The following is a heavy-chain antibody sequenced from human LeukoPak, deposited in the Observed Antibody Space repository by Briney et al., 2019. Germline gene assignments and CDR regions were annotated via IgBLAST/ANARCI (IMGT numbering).Heavy chain of an antibody. V-gene: IGHV1-8*01. J-gene: IGHJ5*02. CDR3: ARGLYCSSTSCNTSYWFDP. CDR2: MNPNSGNT. D-gene: IGHD2-2*02. CDR1: GYTFTSYD. Sequence: ASVKVSCKASGYTFTSYDINWVRQATGQGLEWMGWMNPNSGNTGYAQKFQGRVTMTRNTSISTAYMELSGLRSEDTAVYYCARGLYCSSTSCNTSYWFDPWGQGTLVTVSS.